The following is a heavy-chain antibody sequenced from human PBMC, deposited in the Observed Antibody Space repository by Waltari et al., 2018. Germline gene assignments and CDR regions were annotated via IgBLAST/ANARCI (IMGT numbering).Heavy chain of an antibody. CDR1: S. D-gene: IGHD2-15*01. CDR2: FNPEDDET. J-gene: IGHJ4*02. V-gene: IGHV1-24*01. CDR3: ATGLSVVVGFDY. Sequence: SIDWVRQAPGKGLEWMGTFNPEDDETIFAQKFQGRVTMTEDTSTDTAYMELSSLRSDDTAVYYCATGLSVVVGFDYWGQGTLVTVSS.